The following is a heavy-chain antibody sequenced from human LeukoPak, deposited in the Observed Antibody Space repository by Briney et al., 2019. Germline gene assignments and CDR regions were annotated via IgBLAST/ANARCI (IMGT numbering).Heavy chain of an antibody. D-gene: IGHD5-18*01. J-gene: IGHJ4*02. CDR2: ISYDGSNK. V-gene: IGHV3-30*01. Sequence: GRSLRLSCAASGFTFSNYAMHWVRQAPGKGLEWVAVISYDGSNKYYADSVKGRFTISRDNSENTLYLQMNSLRAEDTAVYYCARDGEYSYGYGYDYWGQGTLVTVSS. CDR3: ARDGEYSYGYGYDY. CDR1: GFTFSNYA.